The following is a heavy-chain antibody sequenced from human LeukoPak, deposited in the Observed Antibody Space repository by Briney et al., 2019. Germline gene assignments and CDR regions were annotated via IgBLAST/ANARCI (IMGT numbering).Heavy chain of an antibody. V-gene: IGHV3-23*01. J-gene: IGHJ6*02. D-gene: IGHD3-22*01. CDR1: GFTFSSYA. Sequence: PGGSLRLSCAASGFTFSSYAMSWVRQAPGKGLEWVSVISGSGGSTYYADSVKGRFTISRDNSKNTLYLQMNSLRAEDTAVYYCAKGDPVVVGITTYYYGMDVWGQGTTVTVSS. CDR3: AKGDPVVVGITTYYYGMDV. CDR2: ISGSGGST.